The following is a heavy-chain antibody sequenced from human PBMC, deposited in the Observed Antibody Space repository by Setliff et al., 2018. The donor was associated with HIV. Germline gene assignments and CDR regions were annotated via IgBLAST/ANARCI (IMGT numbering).Heavy chain of an antibody. Sequence: GGSLRLSCAASGFSFRSYAVSWVRQAPGKGLEWVSVISGSGDITYYRESVKGRFTVSRDNAKNSLYLQMNSLTAEDTAVYYCARDVSWRVRTYIDYWGQGALVTVSS. CDR2: ISGSGDIT. V-gene: IGHV3-23*01. CDR3: ARDVSWRVRTYIDY. CDR1: GFSFRSYA. D-gene: IGHD3-3*01. J-gene: IGHJ4*02.